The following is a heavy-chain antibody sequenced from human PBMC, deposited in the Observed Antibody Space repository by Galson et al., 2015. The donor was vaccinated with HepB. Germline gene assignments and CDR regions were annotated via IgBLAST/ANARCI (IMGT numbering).Heavy chain of an antibody. CDR1: GFTFSSYW. D-gene: IGHD6-13*01. CDR2: IKQDGSEK. Sequence: SLRLSCAASGFTFSSYWMSWVRQAPGKGLEWVANIKQDGSEKYYVDSVKGRFTISRDNAKNSLYLQMNSLRAEDTAVYYCARDGRPYSSSGYSSTGAIDYWGQGTLVTVSS. V-gene: IGHV3-7*03. J-gene: IGHJ4*02. CDR3: ARDGRPYSSSGYSSTGAIDY.